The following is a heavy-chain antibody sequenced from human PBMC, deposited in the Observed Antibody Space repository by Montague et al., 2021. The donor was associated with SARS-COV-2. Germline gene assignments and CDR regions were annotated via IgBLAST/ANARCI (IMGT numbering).Heavy chain of an antibody. CDR3: ARAQNICFIANCVNYFDL. Sequence: SETLSLTCEVSGGSMSGYYWTWIRQSPGKGLEWIGYVHYTGSTEYNPSLKTRVTLSLDTPKNHFSLRLNSVTAADTAVYYCARAQNICFIANCVNYFDLWGLGALVSVSS. D-gene: IGHD1-1*01. J-gene: IGHJ4*02. CDR2: VHYTGST. CDR1: GGSMSGYY. V-gene: IGHV4-59*01.